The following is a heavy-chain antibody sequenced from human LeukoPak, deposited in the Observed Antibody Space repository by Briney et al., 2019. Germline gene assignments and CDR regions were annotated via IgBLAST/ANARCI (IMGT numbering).Heavy chain of an antibody. Sequence: SETLSLTCTVSGGSISSSSYYWGWIRQPPGKGLEWIGSIYYSGSTYYNPSLKSRVTISVDTSKNQFSLKLSSVTAADTAVYYCARERAAAQLVTFFDYWGQGTLVTVSS. CDR1: GGSISSSSYY. CDR2: IYYSGST. V-gene: IGHV4-39*07. J-gene: IGHJ4*02. D-gene: IGHD6-6*01. CDR3: ARERAAAQLVTFFDY.